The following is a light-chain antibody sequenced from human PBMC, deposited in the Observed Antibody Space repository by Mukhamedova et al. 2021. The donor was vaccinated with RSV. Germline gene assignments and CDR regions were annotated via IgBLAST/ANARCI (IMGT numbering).Light chain of an antibody. V-gene: IGKV3-15*01. J-gene: IGKJ1*01. CDR2: GAS. CDR3: QQYDNWPPWT. CDR1: QSVSSN. Sequence: QSVSSNLAWYQQKPGQAPRLLIYGASTRATGIPARFSGSGSGTEFTLTISSLQSEDFAVYYCQQYDNWPPWTFGQGTKLEV.